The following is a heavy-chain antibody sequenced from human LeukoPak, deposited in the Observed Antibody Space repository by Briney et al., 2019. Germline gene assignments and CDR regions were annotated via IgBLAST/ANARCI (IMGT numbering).Heavy chain of an antibody. CDR2: ISRNSTYI. CDR1: GFTFSACE. Sequence: PGGSLRLSCSASGFTFSACELTWVRQAPGKGLEWVASISRNSTYIHYADSVKGRFTISRDNARNSLFLQMNSLRAEDTAIYYCARDEGYYFDSWGQGTQVTVSS. J-gene: IGHJ4*02. CDR3: ARDEGYYFDS. V-gene: IGHV3-21*01.